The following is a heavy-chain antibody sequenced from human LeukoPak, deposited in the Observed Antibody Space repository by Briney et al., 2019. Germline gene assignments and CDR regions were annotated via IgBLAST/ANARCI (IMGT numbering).Heavy chain of an antibody. V-gene: IGHV4-34*01. Sequence: SETLSLTCAVYGGSFSGYCWSWIRQPPGKGLEWIGEINHSGSTNYNPSLKSRVTISVDTSKNQFSLKLSSVTAADTAVYYCASRGIAVAGSGDYWGQGTLVTVSS. CDR3: ASRGIAVAGSGDY. CDR2: INHSGST. CDR1: GGSFSGYC. D-gene: IGHD6-19*01. J-gene: IGHJ4*02.